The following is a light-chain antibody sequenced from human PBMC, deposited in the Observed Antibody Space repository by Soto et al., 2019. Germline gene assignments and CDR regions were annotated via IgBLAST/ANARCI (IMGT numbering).Light chain of an antibody. CDR2: EAS. Sequence: DIPMTQSPSTLSASVGDRVTITCRASQSISSWLAWYQQKPGKAPKLLIHEASRLESGVPSRFSGSESGTEFTLSISGLHAEDSATYYCHQYTNFPLTFGGGTKVEIK. CDR3: HQYTNFPLT. J-gene: IGKJ4*01. V-gene: IGKV1-5*01. CDR1: QSISSW.